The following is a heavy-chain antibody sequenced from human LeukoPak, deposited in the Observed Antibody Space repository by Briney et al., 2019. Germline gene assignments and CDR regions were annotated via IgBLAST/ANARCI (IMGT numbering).Heavy chain of an antibody. CDR3: ARALKWDIVVVPAAFYDY. CDR2: ISYDGSNK. J-gene: IGHJ4*02. CDR1: GFTFSSHA. V-gene: IGHV3-30-3*01. Sequence: GGSLRLSCAASGFTFSSHAMHWVRQAPGKGLGWVAVISYDGSNKYYADSVKGRFTISRDNSKNTLYLQMNSLRAEDTAVYYCARALKWDIVVVPAAFYDYWGQGTLVTVSS. D-gene: IGHD2-2*01.